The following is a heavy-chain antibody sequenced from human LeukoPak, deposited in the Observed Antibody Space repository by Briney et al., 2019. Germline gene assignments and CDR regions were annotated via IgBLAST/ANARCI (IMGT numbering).Heavy chain of an antibody. D-gene: IGHD5-12*01. CDR3: ARDAYSGYDSYYFDY. CDR2: IKEDGSEK. CDR1: GFTFSSYW. Sequence: GSLRLSCAASGFTFSSYWMSWVRQAPGKGLEWVANIKEDGSEKYYVDSVKGRFTISRDNAKNSLYLQMNSLGAEDTAFYYCARDAYSGYDSYYFDYWGQGTLVTVSS. J-gene: IGHJ4*02. V-gene: IGHV3-7*04.